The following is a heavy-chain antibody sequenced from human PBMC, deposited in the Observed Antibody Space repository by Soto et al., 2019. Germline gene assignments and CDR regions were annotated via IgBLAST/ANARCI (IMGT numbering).Heavy chain of an antibody. V-gene: IGHV3-23*01. Sequence: GGSLRLSCAASGFTFSSYAMSWVRQAPGKGLEWVSAISGSGGSTYYADSVKGRFTISRDNSKNTLYLQMNSMRAEDTAVYYCAKSYPDEFYGDYIDYWGQGTLVTVSS. J-gene: IGHJ4*02. CDR2: ISGSGGST. CDR3: AKSYPDEFYGDYIDY. D-gene: IGHD4-17*01. CDR1: GFTFSSYA.